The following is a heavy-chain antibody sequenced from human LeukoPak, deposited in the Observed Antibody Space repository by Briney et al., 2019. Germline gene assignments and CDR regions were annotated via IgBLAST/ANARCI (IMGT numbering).Heavy chain of an antibody. V-gene: IGHV4-4*02. Sequence: PSGTLSLTCGVSGGSISSSYWWSWVRQPPGKGLEWIGYIYYSGSTNYNPSLKSRVTISVDTSKNQFSLKLSSVTAADTAVYYCARTTMVRGTYYMDVWGKGTTVTVSS. CDR2: IYYSGST. J-gene: IGHJ6*03. D-gene: IGHD3-10*01. CDR1: GGSISSSYW. CDR3: ARTTMVRGTYYMDV.